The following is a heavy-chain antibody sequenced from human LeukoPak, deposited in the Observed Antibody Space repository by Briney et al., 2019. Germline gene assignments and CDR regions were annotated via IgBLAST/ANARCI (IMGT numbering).Heavy chain of an antibody. CDR3: ARVSSRWRYQLLYGAFDT. Sequence: PSETLSLTCAVYGGSFSGYYWSWIRQPPGKGLEWIGEINHSGSTNYNPSLKSRVTISVDTSKNQFSLKLSSVTAADTAVYYCARVSSRWRYQLLYGAFDTWGQGTMVTVSS. J-gene: IGHJ3*02. D-gene: IGHD2-2*02. CDR1: GGSFSGYY. V-gene: IGHV4-34*01. CDR2: INHSGST.